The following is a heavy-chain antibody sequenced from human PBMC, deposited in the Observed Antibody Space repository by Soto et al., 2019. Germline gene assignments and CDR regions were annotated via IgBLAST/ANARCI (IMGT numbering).Heavy chain of an antibody. CDR1: GGSISSYY. V-gene: IGHV4-59*01. CDR2: IYYSGST. D-gene: IGHD2-15*01. Sequence: SETLSLTCTVSGGSISSYYWSWIRQPPGKGLKWIGYIYYSGSTNYNPSLKSRVTISVDTSKNQFSLKLSSVTAADTAVYYCAREGGYCSGGSCEVDCWGQGTLVTVS. CDR3: AREGGYCSGGSCEVDC. J-gene: IGHJ4*02.